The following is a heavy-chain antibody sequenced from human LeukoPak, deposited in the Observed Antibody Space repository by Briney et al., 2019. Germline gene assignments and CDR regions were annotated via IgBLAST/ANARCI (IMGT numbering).Heavy chain of an antibody. Sequence: SETLSLTCTVSGGSISSYYWSWIRQPPGKGLEWIGYIYYSGSTNYNPSLKSRVTISVDTSKNQFPLKLSSVTAADTAVYYCARAREYYDSRGYYPGAFDIWGQGTMVTVSS. CDR3: ARAREYYDSRGYYPGAFDI. CDR1: GGSISSYY. D-gene: IGHD3-22*01. V-gene: IGHV4-59*01. CDR2: IYYSGST. J-gene: IGHJ3*02.